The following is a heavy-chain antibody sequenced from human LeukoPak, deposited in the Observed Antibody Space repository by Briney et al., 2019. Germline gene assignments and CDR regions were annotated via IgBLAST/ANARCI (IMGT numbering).Heavy chain of an antibody. Sequence: GGSLRPSCAASGFTFSSYGMHWVRQAPGKGLEWVAVIWYDGSNKYYADSVKGRFTISRDNSKNTLYLQMNSLRAEDTAVYYCARESGYSSSWYSEYFQHWGQGTLVTVSS. D-gene: IGHD6-13*01. J-gene: IGHJ1*01. CDR3: ARESGYSSSWYSEYFQH. CDR2: IWYDGSNK. CDR1: GFTFSSYG. V-gene: IGHV3-33*01.